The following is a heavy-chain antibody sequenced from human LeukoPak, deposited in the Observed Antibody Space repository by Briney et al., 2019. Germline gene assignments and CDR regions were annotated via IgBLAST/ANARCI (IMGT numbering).Heavy chain of an antibody. CDR2: IIPIFGTA. CDR1: GGTFSSYA. CDR3: ARGPWGFGEFDGYYYYYMDV. V-gene: IGHV1-69*13. J-gene: IGHJ6*03. Sequence: GASVKVSCKASGGTFSSYAISWVRQAPGQGLEWMGGIIPIFGTANYAQKFQGRVTITADESTSTAYMELSSLRSEDTAVYYCARGPWGFGEFDGYYYYYMDVWGKGTTVTVSS. D-gene: IGHD3-10*01.